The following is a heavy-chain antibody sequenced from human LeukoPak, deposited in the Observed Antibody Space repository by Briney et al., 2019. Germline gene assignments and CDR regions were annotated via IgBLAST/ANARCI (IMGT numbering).Heavy chain of an antibody. Sequence: GGSLRLSCAASGFTFGSYAMSWVRQAPGKGLEWVSAISGSGGSTYYADSVKGRFTISRDNSKNTLYLQMNSLRAEDTAVYYCANYRGSYYSHFDYWGQGTLVTVSS. V-gene: IGHV3-23*01. CDR3: ANYRGSYYSHFDY. CDR2: ISGSGGST. J-gene: IGHJ4*02. CDR1: GFTFGSYA. D-gene: IGHD1-26*01.